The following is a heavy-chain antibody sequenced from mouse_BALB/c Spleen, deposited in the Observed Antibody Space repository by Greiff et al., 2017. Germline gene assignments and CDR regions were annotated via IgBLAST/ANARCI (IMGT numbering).Heavy chain of an antibody. CDR2: INPSNGRT. J-gene: IGHJ2*01. CDR1: GYTFTSYW. D-gene: IGHD2-2*01. CDR3: ARWLPYYFDY. Sequence: LQQPGAELVKPGASVKLSCKASGYTFTSYWMHWVKQRPGQGLEWIGEINPSNGRTNYNEKFKSKATLTVDKSSSTAYMQLSSLTSEDSAVYYCARWLPYYFDYWGQGTTLTVSS. V-gene: IGHV1S81*02.